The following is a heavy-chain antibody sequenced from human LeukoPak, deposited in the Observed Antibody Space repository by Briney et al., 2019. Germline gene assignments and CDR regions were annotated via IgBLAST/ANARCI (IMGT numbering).Heavy chain of an antibody. CDR1: RYNFATYW. V-gene: IGHV5-51*01. J-gene: IGHJ4*02. Sequence: GESVKISCQGSRYNFATYWIVWVRQMPGKGLEWMGSIYPGNSHTRYRPSFQGHVTISADTSRSTAYYHCSILQSSDTSMYYCAKFHATWYGDRWGQGTLVTVSS. CDR2: IYPGNSHT. CDR3: AKFHATWYGDR. D-gene: IGHD6-13*01.